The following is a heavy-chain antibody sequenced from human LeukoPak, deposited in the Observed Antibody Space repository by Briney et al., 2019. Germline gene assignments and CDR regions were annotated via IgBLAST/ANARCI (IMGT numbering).Heavy chain of an antibody. CDR3: ASGITGTTSYYYGMDV. V-gene: IGHV3-21*01. Sequence: GGSLTLSCAASGFTFSSYSMNWLRQAPGKGLEWVSSISSSSSYIYYADSVKGRFTISRDNAKNSLYLQMSSLRGEDTAVYYCASGITGTTSYYYGMDVWGQGTTVTVSS. CDR1: GFTFSSYS. J-gene: IGHJ6*02. CDR2: ISSSSSYI. D-gene: IGHD1-7*01.